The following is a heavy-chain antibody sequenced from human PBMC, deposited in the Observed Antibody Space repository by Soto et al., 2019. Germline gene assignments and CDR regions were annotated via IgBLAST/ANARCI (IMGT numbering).Heavy chain of an antibody. V-gene: IGHV3-21*04. CDR1: GFTFGSFI. CDR3: LRYHLEYYISTSCLSWFDP. D-gene: IGHD2-2*01. J-gene: IGHJ5*02. Sequence: GGSMGLSCAPSGFTFGSFIVYWVRKVQGMELERVSSIGGSSSLIYYADSVKGRVTISRDNAKNSLYLQMNSQRAEDTAVYYCLRYHLEYYISTSCLSWFDPWGQGTLVTVSS. CDR2: IGGSSSLI.